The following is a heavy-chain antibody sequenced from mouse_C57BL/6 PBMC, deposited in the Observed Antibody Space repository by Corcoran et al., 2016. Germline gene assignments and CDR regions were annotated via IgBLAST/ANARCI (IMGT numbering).Heavy chain of an antibody. CDR2: INTYSGVP. CDR1: GYTFTTYG. V-gene: IGHV9-3*01. J-gene: IGHJ3*01. D-gene: IGHD2-2*01. Sequence: QIQWVQSGPELKKPGETVKISCKASGYTFTTYGMSWVKQAPGKGLKWMGWINTYSGVPTYADDFKGRFAFSLETSASTAYLQINNLKNEDTATYFCARVDGYVLAYWGQGTLVTVSA. CDR3: ARVDGYVLAY.